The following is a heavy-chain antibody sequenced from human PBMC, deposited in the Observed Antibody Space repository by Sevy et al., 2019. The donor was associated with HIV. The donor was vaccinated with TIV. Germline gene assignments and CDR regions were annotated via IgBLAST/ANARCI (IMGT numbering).Heavy chain of an antibody. Sequence: GGSLRLSCAASGFTFSDYYMSWIRQAPGKGLEWVSYISSSGSTIYYADSVKGRFTISRDNTKNSLYLQMNSLRAEDTAVYYCARDMDYDFWSGLDYWGQGTLVTVSS. CDR1: GFTFSDYY. CDR2: ISSSGSTI. J-gene: IGHJ4*02. V-gene: IGHV3-11*01. CDR3: ARDMDYDFWSGLDY. D-gene: IGHD3-3*01.